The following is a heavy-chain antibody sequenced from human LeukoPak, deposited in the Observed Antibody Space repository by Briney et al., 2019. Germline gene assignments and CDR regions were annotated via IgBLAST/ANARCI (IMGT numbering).Heavy chain of an antibody. CDR2: IYYSGST. CDR1: GGSISSGGYY. Sequence: TLSLTCTVSGGSISSGGYYWSWIRQHPGKGLEWIGYIYYSGSTYYNPSLKSRVTISVDTSKNQFSLKLSSVTAADTAVYYCARVGRYPPTLDYWGQGTLVTVSS. D-gene: IGHD3-16*02. J-gene: IGHJ4*02. CDR3: ARVGRYPPTLDY. V-gene: IGHV4-31*03.